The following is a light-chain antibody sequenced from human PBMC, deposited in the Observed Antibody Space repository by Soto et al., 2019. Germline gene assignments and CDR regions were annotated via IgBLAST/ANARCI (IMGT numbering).Light chain of an antibody. J-gene: IGLJ1*01. CDR3: ISYTSSSTLL. CDR2: DVS. Sequence: QSALTQPASVSGSPGQSITISCTGTSSDVGGYNYVSWYQQHPGKAPKLMIYDVSNRPSGVSNRFSGSKSGNTASLTISGLQAEDEADYYCISYTSSSTLLFGPGTKVTVL. V-gene: IGLV2-14*01. CDR1: SSDVGGYNY.